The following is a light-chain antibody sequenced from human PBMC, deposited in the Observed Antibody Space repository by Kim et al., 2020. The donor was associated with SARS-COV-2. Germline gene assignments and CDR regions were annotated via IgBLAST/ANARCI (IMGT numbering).Light chain of an antibody. V-gene: IGLV1-51*01. CDR1: SSNIGDNY. CDR3: GTWDTSLATVL. Sequence: QSVLTQPPAVSAAPGQKVTISCSGSSSNIGDNYVSWYQHLPGAAPKLLIYDDYKRPSGIPDRFSASKSGTSATLGISGLQAGDEADYYCGTWDTSLATVLFGGGTKLTVL. CDR2: DDY. J-gene: IGLJ2*01.